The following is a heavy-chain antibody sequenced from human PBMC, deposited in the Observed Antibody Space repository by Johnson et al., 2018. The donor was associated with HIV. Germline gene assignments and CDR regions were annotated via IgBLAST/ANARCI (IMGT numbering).Heavy chain of an antibody. Sequence: QMLLVESGGGLVKPGGSLRLSCAASGFIFSDYYMSWIRQAPGKGLEWVSYVSSSGSTIYYADSVKGRFTISRDNAKKSLYLQMNSLRVEDTAVYYCATRDPTHRPGVFDIWGQGTMVIVSS. CDR2: VSSSGSTI. CDR1: GFIFSDYY. V-gene: IGHV3-11*04. CDR3: ATRDPTHRPGVFDI. D-gene: IGHD1-14*01. J-gene: IGHJ3*02.